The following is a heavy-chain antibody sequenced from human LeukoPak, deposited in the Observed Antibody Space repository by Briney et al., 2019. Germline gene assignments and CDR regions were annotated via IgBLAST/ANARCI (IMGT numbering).Heavy chain of an antibody. CDR3: ARGDDSSGYYHFDY. D-gene: IGHD3-22*01. Sequence: SVRVSCKASGGTFSSYTISWVRQAPGQGLEWMGRIIPILGIANYAQKFQGRVTITADKSTSTAYMELSSLRSEDTAVYYCARGDDSSGYYHFDYWGQGTLVTVSS. CDR2: IIPILGIA. J-gene: IGHJ4*02. V-gene: IGHV1-69*02. CDR1: GGTFSSYT.